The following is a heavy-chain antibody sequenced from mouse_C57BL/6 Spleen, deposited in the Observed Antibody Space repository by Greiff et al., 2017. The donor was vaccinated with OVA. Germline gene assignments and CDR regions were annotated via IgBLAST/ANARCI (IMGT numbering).Heavy chain of an antibody. CDR2: IDPSDSYT. CDR1: GYTFTSYW. CDR3: ARGTFYGSSYGGY. Sequence: QVQLQQPGAELVKPGASVKLSCKASGYTFTSYWMQWVKQRPGQGLEWIGEIDPSDSYTNYNQKFKGKATLTVDTSSSTAYMQLSSLTSEDSAVDYCARGTFYGSSYGGYWGQGTTLTVSS. D-gene: IGHD1-1*01. V-gene: IGHV1-50*01. J-gene: IGHJ2*01.